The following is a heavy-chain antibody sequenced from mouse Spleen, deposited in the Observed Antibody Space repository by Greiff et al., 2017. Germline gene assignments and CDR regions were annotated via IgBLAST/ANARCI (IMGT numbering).Heavy chain of an antibody. Sequence: VQVVESGPQLVRPGASVKISCKASGYSFTSYWMHWVKQRPGQGLEWIGMIDPSDSETRLNQKFKDKATLTVDKSSSTAYMQLSSPTSEDSAVYYCARFLGGYFDVWGAGTTVTVSS. CDR2: IDPSDSET. J-gene: IGHJ1*01. CDR3: ARFLGGYFDV. V-gene: IGHV1S126*01. CDR1: GYSFTSYW.